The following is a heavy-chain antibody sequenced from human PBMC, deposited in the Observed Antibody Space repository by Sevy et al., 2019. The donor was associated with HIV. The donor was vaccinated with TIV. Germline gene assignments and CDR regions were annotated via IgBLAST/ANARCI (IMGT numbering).Heavy chain of an antibody. J-gene: IGHJ4*02. CDR3: VRDLPPSATTVAHFDY. CDR2: ITSSAANK. V-gene: IGHV3-48*03. D-gene: IGHD4-17*01. Sequence: GGSLRLSCAASGFTFSSYEMNWVRQAPGEGPEWVSSITSSAANKYYSDSAKGRFTISRDNAKNSLFLQMNSLRAEDTAVYYCVRDLPPSATTVAHFDYWGQGTLVTVSS. CDR1: GFTFSSYE.